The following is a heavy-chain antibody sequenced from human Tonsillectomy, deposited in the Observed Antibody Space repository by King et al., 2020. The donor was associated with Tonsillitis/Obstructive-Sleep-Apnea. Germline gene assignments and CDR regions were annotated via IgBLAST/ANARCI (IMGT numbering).Heavy chain of an antibody. Sequence: VQLVESGGGLVQPGGSLRLSCAASGITFSSYAMSWVRQAPGKGLEWVSTISGGGGSTYYADSLKGRFTISRDNSKNTLYLQMNSLRAEDTAVYYCAKAMVQGIIITIFDYWGQGTLVTVSS. CDR3: AKAMVQGIIITIFDY. V-gene: IGHV3-23*04. CDR2: ISGGGGST. D-gene: IGHD3-10*01. J-gene: IGHJ4*02. CDR1: GITFSSYA.